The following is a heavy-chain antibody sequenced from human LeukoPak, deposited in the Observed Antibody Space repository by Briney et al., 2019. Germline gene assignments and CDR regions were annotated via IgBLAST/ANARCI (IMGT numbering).Heavy chain of an antibody. CDR1: GGTFSSYA. Sequence: SVKVSCKASGGTFSSYAISWVRQAPRQGLEWMGGIIPIFGTTNYSQKFQGRVTITVDKSTSNAYMELSSLRSEDRAVYYCARSPRCIVVVIDNWFDPWGQGTLVSVS. CDR2: IIPIFGTT. CDR3: ARSPRCIVVVIDNWFDP. D-gene: IGHD3-22*01. J-gene: IGHJ5*02. V-gene: IGHV1-69*06.